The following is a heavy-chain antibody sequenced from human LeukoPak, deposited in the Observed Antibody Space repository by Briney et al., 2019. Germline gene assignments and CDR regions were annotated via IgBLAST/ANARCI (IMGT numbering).Heavy chain of an antibody. CDR3: VPADKQ. CDR1: GFTFSSNW. D-gene: IGHD6-13*01. V-gene: IGHV3-74*01. CDR2: ITPDGSAT. Sequence: GGSLRPSCAASGFTFSSNWMHWVRQPPGKGLVWVSLITPDGSATSYADSVKGRFTISRDNAKNTLYLQMNSLRAEDTAVYYCVPADKQWGQGTLVTVSS. J-gene: IGHJ4*02.